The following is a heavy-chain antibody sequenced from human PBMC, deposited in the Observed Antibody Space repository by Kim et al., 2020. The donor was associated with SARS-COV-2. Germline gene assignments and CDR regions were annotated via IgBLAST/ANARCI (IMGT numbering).Heavy chain of an antibody. CDR1: GGSISSYY. CDR3: ARGDSYPPGLFDY. Sequence: SETLSLTCTVSGGSISSYYWSWIRQPPGKGLEWIGCIYYSGSTNYNPSLKSRVTISVDTSKNQFSLKLSSVTAADTAVYYCARGDSYPPGLFDYWGQGTL. J-gene: IGHJ4*02. D-gene: IGHD5-18*01. V-gene: IGHV4-59*01. CDR2: IYYSGST.